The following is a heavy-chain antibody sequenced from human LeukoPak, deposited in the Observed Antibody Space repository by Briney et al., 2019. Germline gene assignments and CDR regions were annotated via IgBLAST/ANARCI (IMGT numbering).Heavy chain of an antibody. CDR2: IYTSGST. V-gene: IGHV4-61*02. Sequence: PSETLSLTCTVSSGSISSGSYYWSWIRQPAGKGLEWIGRIYTSGSTNYNPSLKSRVTISVDTPKNQFSLKLSSVTAADTAVYYCARGAVPAAIIDNWFDPWGQGTLVTVSS. CDR3: ARGAVPAAIIDNWFDP. J-gene: IGHJ5*02. D-gene: IGHD2-2*02. CDR1: SGSISSGSYY.